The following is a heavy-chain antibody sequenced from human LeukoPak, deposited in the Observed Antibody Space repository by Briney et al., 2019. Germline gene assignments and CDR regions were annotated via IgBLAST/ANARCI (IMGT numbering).Heavy chain of an antibody. CDR2: ISFDESTN. Sequence: GGSLRLSCAASGFTFSNHAMHWVRQGPRKGLEWVALISFDESTNYYADSVKGRFTISRDNSKNTQYLQMNSLRPEDTAVYYCARGRTPYCRSTTCYARLDYWGQGTLVTVSS. CDR1: GFTFSNHA. D-gene: IGHD2-2*01. CDR3: ARGRTPYCRSTTCYARLDY. V-gene: IGHV3-30*04. J-gene: IGHJ4*02.